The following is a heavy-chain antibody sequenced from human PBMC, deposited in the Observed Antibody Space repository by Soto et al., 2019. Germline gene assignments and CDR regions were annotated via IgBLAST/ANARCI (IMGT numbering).Heavy chain of an antibody. D-gene: IGHD1-26*01. CDR2: ISAYNGNT. J-gene: IGHJ5*02. CDR3: ARASGSSYWFDP. CDR1: GYTFTSYG. Sequence: QVQLVQSGAEVQKPASSVKFSCKASGYTFTSYGISWVRQAPGQGLEWMGWISAYNGNTNYAQKLQGRVTMPTDTSARTAYMELRSLRSDDTAVYYCARASGSSYWFDPWGQGTLVTVSS. V-gene: IGHV1-18*01.